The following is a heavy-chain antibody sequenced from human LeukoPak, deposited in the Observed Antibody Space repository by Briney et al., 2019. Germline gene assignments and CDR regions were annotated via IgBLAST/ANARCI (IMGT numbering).Heavy chain of an antibody. Sequence: SETLSLTCAVYGGSFSGYYWSWIRQPPGKGLEWIGEINHSGSTNYNPSLKSRVTISVDTSKNQFSLKLSSVTAADTAVYYCARDSYSSGWPTDAFDIWGQGTMVTVSS. D-gene: IGHD6-19*01. J-gene: IGHJ3*02. CDR3: ARDSYSSGWPTDAFDI. CDR2: INHSGST. CDR1: GGSFSGYY. V-gene: IGHV4-34*01.